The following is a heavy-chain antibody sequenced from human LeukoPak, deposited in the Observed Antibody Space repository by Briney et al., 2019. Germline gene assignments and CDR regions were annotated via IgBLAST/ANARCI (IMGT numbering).Heavy chain of an antibody. D-gene: IGHD2-15*01. CDR3: ARFGVVVVEAQFYDY. J-gene: IGHJ4*02. Sequence: ASVKVSCKASGYTFTSYVISWVRQAPGQGLEWMGWISAYNGNSNYAQKLQGRVTMTTDTSTSTAYMELRSLRSDDTAVYYCARFGVVVVEAQFYDYWGQGTLVTVSS. V-gene: IGHV1-18*01. CDR1: GYTFTSYV. CDR2: ISAYNGNS.